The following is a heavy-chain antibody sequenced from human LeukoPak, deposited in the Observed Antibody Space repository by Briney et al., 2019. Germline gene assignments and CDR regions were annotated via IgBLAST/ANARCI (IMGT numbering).Heavy chain of an antibody. CDR1: GYDFSTYW. J-gene: IGHJ4*02. V-gene: IGHV5-51*01. CDR3: ARGRETRTSGWFKH. D-gene: IGHD6-19*01. CDR2: VYPGDSDI. Sequence: NPGESLKISCKTSGYDFSTYWIAWVRQMPGKGLEWMGIVYPGDSDIRYSPSFQGQVTISADNSITTAYLQWSNLKASDTAMYHCARGRETRTSGWFKHWGQGTLVTVSS.